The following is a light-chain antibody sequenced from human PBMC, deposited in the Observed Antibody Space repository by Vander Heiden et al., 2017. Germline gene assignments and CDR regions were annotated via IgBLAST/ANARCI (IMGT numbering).Light chain of an antibody. CDR1: KLGDKY. J-gene: IGLJ2*01. CDR2: QDS. Sequence: SYELTQPPSVSVSPGQTASITCSGDKLGDKYACWYQQKPGQSPVLVIYQDSKRPSGIPERFSGSNSATTATLTISGTQAVDDAYYYCQAWNSSTVVFGGGTKLTVL. V-gene: IGLV3-1*01. CDR3: QAWNSSTVV.